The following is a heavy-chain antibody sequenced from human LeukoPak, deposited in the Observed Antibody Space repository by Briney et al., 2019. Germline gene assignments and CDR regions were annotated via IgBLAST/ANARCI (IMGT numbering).Heavy chain of an antibody. V-gene: IGHV3-48*01. CDR1: GFSFGVYA. J-gene: IGHJ6*03. CDR2: ITTSAFTV. Sequence: GGSLRLSCAASGFSFGVYAMNWFRQTPAKGLEGISHITTSAFTVYYADSVRGRFTVSRDSVDNSLYLQMDSLPVEDTAVSYCAREFEVPSAAPDYHYYYYVDVWGKGTTVTVSS. CDR3: AREFEVPSAAPDYHYYYYVDV. D-gene: IGHD6-25*01.